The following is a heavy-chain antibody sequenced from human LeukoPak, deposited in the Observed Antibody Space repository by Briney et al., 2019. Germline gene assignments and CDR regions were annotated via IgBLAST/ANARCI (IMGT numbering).Heavy chain of an antibody. J-gene: IGHJ4*02. Sequence: GSLRLSCAVSGFSFCSYEMNWVRQAPGKGLEWVSHISSGGNTKYYVDSVRGRFSMSRDNAKNLLFLQMNSLRAEDTAVYYCAKVTDRQFDYWGQGTLVTVSS. CDR1: GFSFCSYE. V-gene: IGHV3-48*03. CDR2: ISSGGNTK. CDR3: AKVTDRQFDY.